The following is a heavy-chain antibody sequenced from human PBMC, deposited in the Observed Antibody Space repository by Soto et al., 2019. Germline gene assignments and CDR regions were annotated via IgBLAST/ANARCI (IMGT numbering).Heavy chain of an antibody. CDR3: ANALYYYDSSGYYSFDY. CDR2: ISGSGGST. Sequence: GGSLRLSCAASGFTFSSYAMSWDRQAPGKGLEWVSAISGSGGSTYYADSVKGRFTISRDNSKNTLYLQMNSLRAEDTAVYYCANALYYYDSSGYYSFDYWGQGTLVTVSS. J-gene: IGHJ4*02. CDR1: GFTFSSYA. D-gene: IGHD3-22*01. V-gene: IGHV3-23*01.